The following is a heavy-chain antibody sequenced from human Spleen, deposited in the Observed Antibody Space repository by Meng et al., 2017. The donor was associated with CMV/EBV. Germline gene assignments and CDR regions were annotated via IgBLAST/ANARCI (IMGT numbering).Heavy chain of an antibody. CDR2: ISGAAKT. J-gene: IGHJ4*02. CDR3: AREKGELWSGHTLDF. D-gene: IGHD3-3*01. CDR1: GFFVSSDY. V-gene: IGHV3-53*01. Sequence: GGSLRLSCAASGFFVSSDYMNWVRQAPGKGLDWVSVISGAAKTYYADSVKGRFTISRDNSKNTLYLQMNNLRAEDTAVYYCAREKGELWSGHTLDFWGQGTLVTVSS.